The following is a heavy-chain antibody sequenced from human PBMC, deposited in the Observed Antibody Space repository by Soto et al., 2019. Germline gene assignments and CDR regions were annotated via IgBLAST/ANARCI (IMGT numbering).Heavy chain of an antibody. D-gene: IGHD5-18*01. CDR1: GFTFSSYA. V-gene: IGHV3-23*01. J-gene: IGHJ4*02. Sequence: GGSLSLSCAASGFTFSSYAMSWVRPAPGKGLEWVSAISGSGGSTYYADSVKGRFTISRDNSKNTLYLQMNSLRAEDTAVYYCAKSLVTGYSYGYFDYWGQGTLVTVSS. CDR2: ISGSGGST. CDR3: AKSLVTGYSYGYFDY.